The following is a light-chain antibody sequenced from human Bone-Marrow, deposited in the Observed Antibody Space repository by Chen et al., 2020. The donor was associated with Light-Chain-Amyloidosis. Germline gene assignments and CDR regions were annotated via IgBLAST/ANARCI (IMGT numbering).Light chain of an antibody. CDR2: DDS. CDR1: NIGSTS. V-gene: IGLV3-21*02. J-gene: IGLJ3*02. CDR3: QVWDRSSDRPV. Sequence: YVLTHPSSVSVAPGQTATIACGRNNIGSTSVHWYQQTPGQAPLLVVYDDSDRPSGIPERLSGSNSGNTATLTISRVEAGDEADYYCQVWDRSSDRPVFGGGTKLTVL.